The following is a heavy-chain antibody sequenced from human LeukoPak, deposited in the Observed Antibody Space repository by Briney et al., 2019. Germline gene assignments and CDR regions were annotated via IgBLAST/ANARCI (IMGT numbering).Heavy chain of an antibody. J-gene: IGHJ6*02. V-gene: IGHV3-21*01. Sequence: GGSLRLSCAASGFTFSSYSMNWVRQAPGKGLEWVSSISSSSSYIYYADSVKGRFTISRDNAKNSLYLQMNSLRAEDTAVYYCARARWFGVTLYGMGVWGQGTTVTVSS. CDR1: GFTFSSYS. CDR3: ARARWFGVTLYGMGV. D-gene: IGHD3-16*01. CDR2: ISSSSSYI.